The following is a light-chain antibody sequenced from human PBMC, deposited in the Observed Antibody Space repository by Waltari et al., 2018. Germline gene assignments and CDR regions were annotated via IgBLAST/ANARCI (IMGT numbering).Light chain of an antibody. J-gene: IGLJ3*02. V-gene: IGLV10-54*04. CDR2: GNN. Sequence: QAGLPPPPSVSKDLRQTATLTCTGNSKNVGSQGAAWLQQHQGQPPKLLSYGNNDQPAGVSERCSASGSGDSASRTSPVGQAEDGADDYCSAWYSNLRVWVFGGGTKLTVL. CDR3: SAWYSNLRVWV. CDR1: SKNVGSQG.